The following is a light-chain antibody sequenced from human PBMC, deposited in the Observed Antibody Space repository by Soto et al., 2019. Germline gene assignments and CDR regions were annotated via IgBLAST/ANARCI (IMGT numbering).Light chain of an antibody. CDR1: QTISSW. V-gene: IGKV1-5*01. Sequence: DIQMTQSPSTLSGSVGDRVTITCRASQTISSWLAWYQRKPGKAPKLLIYDASSLESGVPSRFSGSGSGTEFTLTISSLQPEDFASYYCQQYNSYSTFGQGTKVDIK. CDR3: QQYNSYST. CDR2: DAS. J-gene: IGKJ1*01.